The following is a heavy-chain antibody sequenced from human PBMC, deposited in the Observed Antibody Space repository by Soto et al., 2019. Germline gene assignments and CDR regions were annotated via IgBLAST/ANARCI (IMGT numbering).Heavy chain of an antibody. V-gene: IGHV3-23*01. CDR1: GFTFSSYA. D-gene: IGHD6-13*01. J-gene: IGHJ4*02. CDR3: AKGSSSSWYRSFDY. Sequence: EVQLLESGGGLVQPGGSLRLSCAASGFTFSSYAMSWVRQAPGTGLEWVSAISGSGGSTYYADSVKGRFTISRDNSKNTLYLQMNSLRAEDTAVYYCAKGSSSSWYRSFDYWGQGTLVTVS. CDR2: ISGSGGST.